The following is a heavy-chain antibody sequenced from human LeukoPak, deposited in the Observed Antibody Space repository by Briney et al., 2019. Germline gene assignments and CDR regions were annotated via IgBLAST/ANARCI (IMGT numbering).Heavy chain of an antibody. CDR2: ITPNADRT. CDR3: AIMHGYYDGSGYWVQ. D-gene: IGHD3-22*01. CDR1: GFTFGSYG. Sequence: GGSQRLSCAASGFTFGSYGMSWVRQAPGKGLEWFSFITPNADRTSYADSVEGRFTISRDNPRNTVYMQMNSLRDEDTAVYYCAIMHGYYDGSGYWVQWGQGTLVTVSS. J-gene: IGHJ1*01. V-gene: IGHV3-23*01.